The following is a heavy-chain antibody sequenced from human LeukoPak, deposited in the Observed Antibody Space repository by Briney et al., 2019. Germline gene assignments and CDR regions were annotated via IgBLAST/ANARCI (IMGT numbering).Heavy chain of an antibody. CDR1: GYTFTGYY. D-gene: IGHD4-11*01. CDR3: ARDPFSNHGISGWFDP. V-gene: IGHV1-2*02. CDR2: INPNSGGT. Sequence: ASVKVSCKASGYTFTGYYVHWVRQAPGQGLEWMGWINPNSGGTNYAQKFQGRVTMTRDTSISTAYMELSRLRSDDTAVYYCARDPFSNHGISGWFDPWGQGTLVTVSS. J-gene: IGHJ5*02.